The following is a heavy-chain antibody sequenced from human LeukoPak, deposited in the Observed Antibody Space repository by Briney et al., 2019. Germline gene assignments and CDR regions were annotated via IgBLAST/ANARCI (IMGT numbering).Heavy chain of an antibody. CDR2: IRSKAYGGTT. V-gene: IGHV3-49*03. J-gene: IGHJ5*02. CDR1: GFTFGDYA. D-gene: IGHD3-16*01. Sequence: GGSLRHSCTASGFTFGDYAMSWFRQAPGKGLEWVGFIRSKAYGGTTEYAASVKGRFTISRDDSKSIAYLQMNSLKTEDTAVYYCTRALGWGGYWFDPWGQGTLVTVSS. CDR3: TRALGWGGYWFDP.